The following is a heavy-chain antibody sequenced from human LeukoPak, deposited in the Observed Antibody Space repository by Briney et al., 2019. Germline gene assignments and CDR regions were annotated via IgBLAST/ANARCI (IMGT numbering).Heavy chain of an antibody. Sequence: PGGSLRLSSAASGFTFSSYGMHWVRQAPAKGLEWVAFIRYDESKTFYGDSVKGRFTVSRDNSKNTLYLQMNSLRAEDTAVYYCAKSHLPNSYSGTYYCDCWGQGTQVTVSS. CDR2: IRYDESKT. V-gene: IGHV3-30*02. J-gene: IGHJ4*02. D-gene: IGHD1-26*01. CDR1: GFTFSSYG. CDR3: AKSHLPNSYSGTYYCDC.